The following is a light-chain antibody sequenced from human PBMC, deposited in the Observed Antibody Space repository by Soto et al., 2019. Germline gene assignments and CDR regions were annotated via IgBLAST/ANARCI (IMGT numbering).Light chain of an antibody. Sequence: DIVMTQSPDSLAVSLGERATINCKSSQTVLYSSNNKNYLAWYQQKPGQPPKLLIYWASIRQSGVPDRFSGSGSGTDFTLTISSLQAEDVAVYYCQQYYSTPLTFGVGTKVELK. J-gene: IGKJ4*01. V-gene: IGKV4-1*01. CDR3: QQYYSTPLT. CDR1: QTVLYSSNNKNY. CDR2: WAS.